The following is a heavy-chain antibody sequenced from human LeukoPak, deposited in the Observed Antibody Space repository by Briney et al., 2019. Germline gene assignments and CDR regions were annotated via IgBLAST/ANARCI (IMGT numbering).Heavy chain of an antibody. J-gene: IGHJ4*02. Sequence: ASVKVSCKASGYTFTSYVMNWVRQAPGQGLEWMGWINTNTGNPTYAQGFTGRFVFSLDTSVSTAYLQISSLKAEDTAVYYCARGDRYRSSWSDGLFDYWGQGTLVSVSS. CDR1: GYTFTSYV. CDR3: ARGDRYRSSWSDGLFDY. D-gene: IGHD6-13*01. V-gene: IGHV7-4-1*02. CDR2: INTNTGNP.